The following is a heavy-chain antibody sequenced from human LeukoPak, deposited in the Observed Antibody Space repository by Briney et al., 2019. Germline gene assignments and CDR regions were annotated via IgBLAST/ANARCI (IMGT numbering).Heavy chain of an antibody. V-gene: IGHV3-23*01. CDR3: ARDHYYETTGYSIGDAFNI. J-gene: IGHJ3*02. D-gene: IGHD3-22*01. CDR1: GFTFSSYA. CDR2: ISGSGCST. Sequence: PGGSLRLSCAASGFTFSSYAINWVRQAPGKGLEWVSAISGSGCSTSYADSGKGRFTLSGDNSKNKLYLQMNSLRAEDTAVYYCARDHYYETTGYSIGDAFNIWGQGTMVTVSS.